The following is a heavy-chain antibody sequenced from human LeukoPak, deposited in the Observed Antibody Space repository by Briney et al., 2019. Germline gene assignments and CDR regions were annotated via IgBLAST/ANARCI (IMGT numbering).Heavy chain of an antibody. D-gene: IGHD4-11*01. CDR3: ARDASMTRYYFDY. Sequence: GGSLRLSCTASGFTFSNYAMSWVRQAPGKGLEWVSSISSSSSYIYYADSVKGRFTISRDNAKNSLYLQMNSLRAEDTAVYYCARDASMTRYYFDYWGQRTLVTVSS. V-gene: IGHV3-21*01. CDR2: ISSSSSYI. J-gene: IGHJ4*02. CDR1: GFTFSNYA.